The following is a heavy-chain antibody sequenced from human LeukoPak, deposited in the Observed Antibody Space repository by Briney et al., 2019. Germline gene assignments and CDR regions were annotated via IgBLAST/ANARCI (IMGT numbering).Heavy chain of an antibody. J-gene: IGHJ4*02. V-gene: IGHV3-74*01. D-gene: IGHD3-16*01. CDR3: ARTSPTSHFDF. CDR1: GFTLTTSG. Sequence: GGPLRLSFEALGFTLTTSGRHGVGQAPGKVLLWVSRINGDGSSSNYADSVKGRFTISRDNARNTLYLQMNSLRAEDTALYYCARTSPTSHFDFWGQGTLVTVSS. CDR2: INGDGSSS.